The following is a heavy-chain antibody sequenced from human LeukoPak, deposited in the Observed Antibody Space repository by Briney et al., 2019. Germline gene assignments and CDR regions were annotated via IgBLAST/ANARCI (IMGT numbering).Heavy chain of an antibody. CDR1: GGSISSYY. CDR2: IYYSGKN. J-gene: IGHJ5*02. CDR3: AWYSGYESYNWFGP. Sequence: TSETLSLTCTVSGGSISSYYWTWIRQPPGKGLEWIGYIYYSGKNNYNPSLKSRVTISVDTSKNQFSLKMSSVTAADTAVYYCAWYSGYESYNWFGPWGQGTLVTVSS. V-gene: IGHV4-59*01. D-gene: IGHD5-12*01.